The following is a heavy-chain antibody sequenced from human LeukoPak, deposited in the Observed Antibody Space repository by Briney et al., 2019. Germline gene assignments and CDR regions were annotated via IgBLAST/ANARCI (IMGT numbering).Heavy chain of an antibody. J-gene: IGHJ4*02. CDR1: GGSFSGYY. CDR2: INHSGST. Sequence: SETLSLTCAVYGGSFSGYYWSWIRQPPGKGLEWIGEINHSGSTNYNPSLKSRVTISVDTSKNQFSLKLSSVTAADTAVYYCARGRSRLRHYFDYWGQGTLVTVSS. CDR3: ARGRSRLRHYFDY. D-gene: IGHD5-12*01. V-gene: IGHV4-34*01.